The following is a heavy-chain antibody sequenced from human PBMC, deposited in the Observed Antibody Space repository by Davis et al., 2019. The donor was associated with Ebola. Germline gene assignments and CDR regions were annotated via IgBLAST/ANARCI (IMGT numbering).Heavy chain of an antibody. J-gene: IGHJ6*03. CDR1: GFTFTSSA. D-gene: IGHD1-26*01. CDR3: ARGGNHYYYYYMDV. CDR2: IVVGSGNT. Sequence: SVTVSCQASGFTFTSSAVQWVRQARGQRLEWIGWIVVGSGNTNYAQKFQERVTITKDMSTSTAYMELSSLRSEDTAVYYCARGGNHYYYYYMDVWGKGTTVTVSS. V-gene: IGHV1-58*01.